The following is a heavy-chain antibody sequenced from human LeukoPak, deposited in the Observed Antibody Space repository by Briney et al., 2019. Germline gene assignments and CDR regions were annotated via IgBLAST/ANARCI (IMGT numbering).Heavy chain of an antibody. CDR3: AKAPHPPYSSGWYDY. D-gene: IGHD6-19*01. CDR1: GFTFDDYA. J-gene: IGHJ4*02. CDR2: ISWNSGSI. V-gene: IGHV3-9*01. Sequence: PGRSLRLSCAASGFTFDDYAMHWVRQAPGKGLEWVSGISWNSGSIGYADSVKGRITISRDNAKNSLYLQMNSLRAEDTALYYCAKAPHPPYSSGWYDYWGQGTLVTVSS.